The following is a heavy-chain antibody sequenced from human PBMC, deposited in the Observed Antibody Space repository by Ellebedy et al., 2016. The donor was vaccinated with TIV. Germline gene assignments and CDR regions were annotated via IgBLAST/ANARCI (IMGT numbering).Heavy chain of an antibody. D-gene: IGHD3-22*01. CDR1: GFTFSNAW. CDR3: TTTMYYYDSGGYPTGDVLDI. J-gene: IGHJ3*02. V-gene: IGHV3-15*07. CDR2: IKSKTDGGTT. Sequence: PGGSLRLSCAASGFTFSNAWMNWVRQAPGKGLEGVGRIKSKTDGGTTDYAAPVKGRFTISRDDSKNTLSLQMNSLKTEDTAVYYCTTTMYYYDSGGYPTGDVLDIWGQGTIVTVSS.